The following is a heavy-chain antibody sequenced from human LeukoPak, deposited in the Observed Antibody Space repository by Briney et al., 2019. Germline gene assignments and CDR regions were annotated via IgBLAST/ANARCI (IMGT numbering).Heavy chain of an antibody. CDR1: GGSISSSNW. Sequence: SGTLSLTCAVSGGSISSSNWWSWVRQPPGKGLEWIGEIYHSGSTNYNPSLKSRVTISVDTSKNQFSLKLSSVTAADTAVYYCAREVVRGVIIKSFDYWGQGTLVTVSS. CDR2: IYHSGST. V-gene: IGHV4-4*02. J-gene: IGHJ4*02. D-gene: IGHD3-10*01. CDR3: AREVVRGVIIKSFDY.